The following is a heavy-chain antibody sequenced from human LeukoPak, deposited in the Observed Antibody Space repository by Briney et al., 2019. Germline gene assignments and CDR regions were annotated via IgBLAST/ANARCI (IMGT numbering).Heavy chain of an antibody. D-gene: IGHD3-16*01. J-gene: IGHJ4*02. Sequence: PSETLSLTCTVSGGSISSYYWSWIRQPPGKGPEWIGYIYYSGSTNYNPSLKSRVTISVDTSKNQFSLKLSSVTAADTAVYYCAGGAFEDYVWGRVQTFDYWGQGTLVTVSS. CDR2: IYYSGST. CDR1: GGSISSYY. CDR3: AGGAFEDYVWGRVQTFDY. V-gene: IGHV4-59*01.